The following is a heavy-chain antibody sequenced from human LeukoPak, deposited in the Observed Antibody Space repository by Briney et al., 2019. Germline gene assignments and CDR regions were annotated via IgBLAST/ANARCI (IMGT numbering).Heavy chain of an antibody. Sequence: GGSLRLSCAASGFTVSDYSMNWIRQAPGKGLEWVSNISSSGSTRYNGDSVKGRFTISRDNAKNSLYLQMNSLRAEDTAVYYCAKSMTTVTTGGLGFDPWGQGTLVTVSS. J-gene: IGHJ5*02. CDR1: GFTVSDYS. D-gene: IGHD4-11*01. CDR3: AKSMTTVTTGGLGFDP. V-gene: IGHV3-11*01. CDR2: ISSSGSTR.